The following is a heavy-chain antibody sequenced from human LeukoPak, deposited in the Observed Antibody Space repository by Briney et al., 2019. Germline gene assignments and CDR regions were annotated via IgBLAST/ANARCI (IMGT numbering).Heavy chain of an antibody. V-gene: IGHV3-30*18. CDR3: AKALVVNPEY. J-gene: IGHJ4*02. CDR1: GFTFSSYG. CDR2: LSYDGSNK. Sequence: GGSLRLSCAASGFTFSSYGMHWVRQAPGKGLEWVAVLSYDGSNKYYADSVKGRFTISRDNSKNTLYLQMNSLRAEDTAVYYCAKALVVNPEYWGQGTLVTVSS. D-gene: IGHD3-22*01.